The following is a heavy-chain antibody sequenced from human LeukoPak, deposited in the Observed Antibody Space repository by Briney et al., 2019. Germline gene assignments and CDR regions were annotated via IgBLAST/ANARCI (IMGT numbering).Heavy chain of an antibody. J-gene: IGHJ4*02. CDR1: GGSISSRSYY. CDR3: ARGRGDSIVVVVAGLDY. V-gene: IGHV4-39*07. CDR2: IYYSGST. D-gene: IGHD2-15*01. Sequence: ASETLSLTCTVSGGSISSRSYYWGWIRQPPGKGLEWIGSIYYSGSTYYNPSLKSRVTILVDTSKNQFSLKVSSVTAADTAVYYCARGRGDSIVVVVAGLDYWGQGTLVTVSS.